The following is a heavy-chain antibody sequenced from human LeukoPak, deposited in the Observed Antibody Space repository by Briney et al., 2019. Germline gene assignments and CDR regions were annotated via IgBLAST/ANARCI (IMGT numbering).Heavy chain of an antibody. V-gene: IGHV1-18*01. Sequence: GASVKVSCKASGYTFNRFGISWVRQAPGQGPEWLGWINTYSGNTKYGEKFQGRVKMTPDTSTSTVYMELTSLRSDDTAVYFCARDTPQHLKRFDHWGQGTLVTVSS. CDR2: INTYSGNT. D-gene: IGHD1-1*01. CDR1: GYTFNRFG. CDR3: ARDTPQHLKRFDH. J-gene: IGHJ4*02.